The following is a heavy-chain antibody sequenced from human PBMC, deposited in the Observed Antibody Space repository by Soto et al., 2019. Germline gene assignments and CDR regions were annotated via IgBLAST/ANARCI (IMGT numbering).Heavy chain of an antibody. J-gene: IGHJ6*02. D-gene: IGHD6-13*01. V-gene: IGHV1-8*02. CDR3: GRGPSPRAPAGGTPYYYAMDV. CDR2: MNPINGAT. Sequence: ASVKVSCKASGYDFTAYDINWVRQASGQGLEWMGWMNPINGATGSARRFQGRVSMTRNTATGTAYLELTSLRSDDSAVYYCGRGPSPRAPAGGTPYYYAMDVWG. CDR1: GYDFTAYD.